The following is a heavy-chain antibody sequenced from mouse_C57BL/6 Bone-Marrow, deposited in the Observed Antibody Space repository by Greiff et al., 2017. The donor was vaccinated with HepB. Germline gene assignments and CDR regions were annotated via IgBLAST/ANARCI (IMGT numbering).Heavy chain of an antibody. J-gene: IGHJ2*01. Sequence: VKLKESGPGLVAPSQSLSITCTVSGFSLTSYGVSWVRQPPGKGLEWLGVIWGDGSTNYHSALVSRLSISKDNSKSQFFFTLNSLQTDDTATYYCAKYFTAVNYWGQGTTLTVSS. D-gene: IGHD1-1*01. V-gene: IGHV2-3*01. CDR2: IWGDGST. CDR3: AKYFTAVNY. CDR1: GFSLTSYG.